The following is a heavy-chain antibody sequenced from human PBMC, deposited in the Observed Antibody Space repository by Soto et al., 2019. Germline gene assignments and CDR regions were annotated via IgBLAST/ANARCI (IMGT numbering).Heavy chain of an antibody. CDR1: GGSISGYY. Sequence: SETLSLTCTVSGGSISGYYWSWIRQPPGKGLEWIGYIYYTGSTYYNPSLKSRVTISLDTSRNQFSLNLTSVTAADTAVYYCASVVGKNYFDTWGQGTLVTVSS. J-gene: IGHJ5*02. D-gene: IGHD1-7*01. CDR2: IYYTGST. CDR3: ASVVGKNYFDT. V-gene: IGHV4-59*01.